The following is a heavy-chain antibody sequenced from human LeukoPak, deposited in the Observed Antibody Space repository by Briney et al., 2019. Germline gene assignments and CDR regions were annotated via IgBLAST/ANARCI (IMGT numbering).Heavy chain of an antibody. J-gene: IGHJ6*03. D-gene: IGHD2-2*01. Sequence: AGGSLRLSCAASGFTFSSYSMNWVRQAPGKGLEWVSYISSSSRTTYYADSVKGRFTISRDNAKNSLYLQMNSLRAEDTAVFYCARDLTSTRGYYYYYMDVWGKGTTVTVSS. CDR3: ARDLTSTRGYYYYYMDV. V-gene: IGHV3-48*01. CDR2: ISSSSRTT. CDR1: GFTFSSYS.